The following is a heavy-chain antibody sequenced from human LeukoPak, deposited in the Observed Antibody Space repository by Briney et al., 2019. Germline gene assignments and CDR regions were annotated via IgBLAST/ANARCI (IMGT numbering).Heavy chain of an antibody. V-gene: IGHV1-2*02. D-gene: IGHD1-14*01. Sequence: ASVKVSCKASGYTFTGYYMHWVRQAPGQGLEWMGWINHNSGGTNYAQKFQGRVTMTRDTSISTAYMELSRLRSDDTAVYYCARAGTIDDAFDIWGQGTMVTVSS. CDR1: GYTFTGYY. CDR2: INHNSGGT. J-gene: IGHJ3*02. CDR3: ARAGTIDDAFDI.